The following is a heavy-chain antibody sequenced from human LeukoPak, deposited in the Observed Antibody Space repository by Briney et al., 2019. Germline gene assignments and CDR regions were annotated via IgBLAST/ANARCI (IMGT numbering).Heavy chain of an antibody. V-gene: IGHV3-30*04. D-gene: IGHD3-10*01. CDR2: ISYDGSNK. CDR1: GFTFSSYA. J-gene: IGHJ3*02. CDR3: AREAAGGAFDI. Sequence: SGGSLRLSCAASGFTFSSYAMHWVRQAPGKGLEWVAVISYDGSNKYYADSVKGRFTISRDNSKNTLYLQMNSLRAEDTAVYYCAREAAGGAFDIWGQGTMVTVSS.